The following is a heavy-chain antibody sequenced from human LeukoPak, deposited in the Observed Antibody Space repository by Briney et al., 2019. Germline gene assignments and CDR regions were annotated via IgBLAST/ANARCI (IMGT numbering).Heavy chain of an antibody. CDR2: IRYDGSNK. Sequence: GGSLRLSCAASGFTFSSYGMHWVRQAPGKGLEWVAFIRYDGSNKYYADSVKGRFTISRDNAKNTLYLQMNSLRAEDTAVYYCARATTAMAAPFDYWGQGTLVTVSS. D-gene: IGHD5-18*01. CDR1: GFTFSSYG. CDR3: ARATTAMAAPFDY. V-gene: IGHV3-30*02. J-gene: IGHJ4*02.